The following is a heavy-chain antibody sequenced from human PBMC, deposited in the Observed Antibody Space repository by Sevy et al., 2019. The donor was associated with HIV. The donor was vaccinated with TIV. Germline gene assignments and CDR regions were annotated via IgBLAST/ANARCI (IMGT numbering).Heavy chain of an antibody. D-gene: IGHD3-16*01. V-gene: IGHV3-30*03. CDR2: MSIDGNDK. Sequence: GGSLRLSCAASGFTFSDYGVHWVRQTPHKGLEWVAVMSIDGNDKHYADSARGQFTISRDKSKNTLFLELNSLRHEDTAVYFCARVSTVGAMMDALDTWGQGTMVTVSS. CDR1: GFTFSDYG. J-gene: IGHJ3*02. CDR3: ARVSTVGAMMDALDT.